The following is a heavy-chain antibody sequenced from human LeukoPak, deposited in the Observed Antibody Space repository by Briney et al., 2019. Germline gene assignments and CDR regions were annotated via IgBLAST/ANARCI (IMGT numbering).Heavy chain of an antibody. J-gene: IGHJ4*02. V-gene: IGHV3-7*01. CDR3: ASSYSYGLPFDY. CDR2: IKQDGSEK. CDR1: GFTFRSYW. Sequence: GGSLRLSCAAYGFTFRSYWMSWVRQAPGRGLEWVANIKQDGSEKYYLDSVKGRFTISRDNAKNSLYLQMNSLRAEDTAVYYCASSYSYGLPFDYWGQGTLVTVSS. D-gene: IGHD5-18*01.